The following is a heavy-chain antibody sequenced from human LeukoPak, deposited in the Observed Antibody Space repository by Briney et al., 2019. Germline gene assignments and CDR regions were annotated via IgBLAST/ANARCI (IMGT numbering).Heavy chain of an antibody. CDR3: ARDLGSSWTYYYYYYGMDV. CDR2: IKQDGSEK. J-gene: IGHJ6*02. V-gene: IGHV3-7*01. CDR1: GFTFSSYW. D-gene: IGHD6-13*01. Sequence: GGSLRLSCAASGFTFSSYWMSWVRQAPGKGQEWVANIKQDGSEKYYVDSVKGRFTISRDNAKNSLYLQMNSLRAEDTAVYYCARDLGSSWTYYYYYYGMDVWGQGTTVTVSS.